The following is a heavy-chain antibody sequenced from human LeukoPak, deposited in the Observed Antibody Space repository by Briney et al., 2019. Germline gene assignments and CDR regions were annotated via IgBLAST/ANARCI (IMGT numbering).Heavy chain of an antibody. D-gene: IGHD3-22*01. J-gene: IGHJ4*02. V-gene: IGHV3-43*01. CDR3: AKDLTYESSGSVIDN. Sequence: GGSLRPSCAASGFIFEDYTMHWVRQVPGKTLEWVSLVNWHGTTYYADSLKGRFTISRDNSKNSLYLQMDSLRTEDTAFYYCAKDLTYESSGSVIDNWGLGTLVTVSS. CDR1: GFIFEDYT. CDR2: VNWHGTT.